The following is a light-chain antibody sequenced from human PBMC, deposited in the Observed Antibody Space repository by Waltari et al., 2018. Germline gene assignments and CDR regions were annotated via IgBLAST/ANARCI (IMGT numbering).Light chain of an antibody. CDR1: SGRIARKP. CDR3: QSYDSSEHYV. CDR2: EDN. V-gene: IGLV6-57*04. J-gene: IGLJ1*01. Sequence: NFMLTQPHSVSESPGKTVTISCTRNSGRIARKPVRWTQQRPGSAPTTVIYEDNQRPSGVPDRFSGSIDSSSNSASLTISGLKTEDEADYYCQSYDSSEHYVFGSGTKVTVL.